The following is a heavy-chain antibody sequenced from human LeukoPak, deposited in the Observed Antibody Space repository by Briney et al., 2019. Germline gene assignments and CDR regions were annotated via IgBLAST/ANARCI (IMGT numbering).Heavy chain of an antibody. CDR3: ARGLLPFDY. V-gene: IGHV4-59*01. J-gene: IGHJ4*02. Sequence: SETLSLTCTVSGGSISSYYWSWIRQPPGTGLEWIGYIYYSGSTNYNPSLKSRVTISVDTSKNQFSLKLSSVTAADTAVYYCARGLLPFDYWGQGTLVTVSS. CDR1: GGSISSYY. D-gene: IGHD2-15*01. CDR2: IYYSGST.